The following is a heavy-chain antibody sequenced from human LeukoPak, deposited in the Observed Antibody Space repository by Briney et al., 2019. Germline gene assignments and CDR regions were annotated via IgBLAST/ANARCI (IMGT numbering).Heavy chain of an antibody. V-gene: IGHV4-34*01. D-gene: IGHD1-14*01. J-gene: IGHJ6*02. CDR3: ARDHGNRYYYYGMDV. CDR2: INHSGST. CDR1: GGSFSGYY. Sequence: PSETLSLTCAVYGGSFSGYYWSWIRQPPGKGLEWIGEINHSGSTNYNPSLKSRVTISVDTSKNQFSLKMRSVTAADTAVYYCARDHGNRYYYYGMDVWGQGTTVTVSS.